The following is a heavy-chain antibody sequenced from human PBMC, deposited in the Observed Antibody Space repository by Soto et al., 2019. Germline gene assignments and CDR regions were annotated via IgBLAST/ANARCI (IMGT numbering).Heavy chain of an antibody. Sequence: QVQLQESGPGLVKPSQTLSLTCTVSGGSISSGGYYWSWIRQHPGKGLEWIGYMYYSGSTYYNPSXKXXVTISLGTSTIQFSLVLSLVTAPVTTVYYGARFIPGTGNGYWGQGTLVTVSS. CDR2: MYYSGST. CDR1: GGSISSGGYY. J-gene: IGHJ4*02. V-gene: IGHV4-31*03. D-gene: IGHD1-20*01. CDR3: ARFIPGTGNGY.